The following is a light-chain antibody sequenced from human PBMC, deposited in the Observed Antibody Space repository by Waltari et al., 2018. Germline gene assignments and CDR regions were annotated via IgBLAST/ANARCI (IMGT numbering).Light chain of an antibody. CDR1: QSVSRA. V-gene: IGKV3-20*01. CDR3: QHYVSLPVT. CDR2: GES. J-gene: IGKJ1*01. Sequence: EIVLTQSPGTLSLSPGERATLSCRASQSVSRALAWYQQNPGQAPRLLIYGESNRATGIPDRFSGSGSGTDFSLIISRLEPEDFAVYYCQHYVSLPVTFGQGTKVEIK.